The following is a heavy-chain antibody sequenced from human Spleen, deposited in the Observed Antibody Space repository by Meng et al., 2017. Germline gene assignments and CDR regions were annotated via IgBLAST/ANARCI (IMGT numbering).Heavy chain of an antibody. D-gene: IGHD3-10*01. Sequence: SVKVSCKASGGTFSSDAISWVRQAPGQGLEWMGGIIPIFGPTNYAQKFQGRVTITADESTSTAYMELSSLRSEDTAVYYCARLSSGSYFPPGYFDYWGQGTLVTVSS. V-gene: IGHV1-69*13. CDR3: ARLSSGSYFPPGYFDY. J-gene: IGHJ4*02. CDR1: GGTFSSDA. CDR2: IIPIFGPT.